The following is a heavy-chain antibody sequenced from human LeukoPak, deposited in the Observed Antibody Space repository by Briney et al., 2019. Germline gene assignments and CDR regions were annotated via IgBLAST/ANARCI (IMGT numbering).Heavy chain of an antibody. CDR2: IYPGDSDT. Sequence: GESLKISCKGSGYSFTSYWIGWVRQMPGKGLEWMGIIYPGDSDTRYSPSFQGQVTISADKSISTAYLQWSSLKASDTAMYYCARGEEPYYDFWSGRASRPMGFLGDYWGQGTLVTVSS. D-gene: IGHD3-3*01. CDR3: ARGEEPYYDFWSGRASRPMGFLGDY. CDR1: GYSFTSYW. J-gene: IGHJ4*02. V-gene: IGHV5-51*01.